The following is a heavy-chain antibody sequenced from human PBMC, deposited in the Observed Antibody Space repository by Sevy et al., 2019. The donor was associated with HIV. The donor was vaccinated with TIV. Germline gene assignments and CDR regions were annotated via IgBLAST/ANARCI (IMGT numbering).Heavy chain of an antibody. CDR3: ARGPRPLRSDYGDYRGVVYYLDS. V-gene: IGHV4-34*01. Sequence: SETLSLTCAVYGESFSNYYWSWIRLSPGKGLESIGEIDHTGRSDSNPSLKSRVTMSVDTSKNQFSLKLTSVTAADSAVYYCARGPRPLRSDYGDYRGVVYYLDSWGQGTLVTVSS. CDR2: IDHTGRS. J-gene: IGHJ4*02. D-gene: IGHD4-17*01. CDR1: GESFSNYY.